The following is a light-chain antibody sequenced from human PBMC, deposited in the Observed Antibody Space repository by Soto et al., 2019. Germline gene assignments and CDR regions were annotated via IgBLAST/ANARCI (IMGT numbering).Light chain of an antibody. CDR3: QQFDQFPRT. J-gene: IGKJ2*01. V-gene: IGKV1-9*01. CDR2: AAS. Sequence: DIQLTQSPSFLSASVGDRVTITCRASQGISSFLAWYQQKPGKAPDLLIYAASSLQTGVPSRFSGSGYGTEFTLTISSLQPEDSATYYCQQFDQFPRTFGQGTKLDIK. CDR1: QGISSF.